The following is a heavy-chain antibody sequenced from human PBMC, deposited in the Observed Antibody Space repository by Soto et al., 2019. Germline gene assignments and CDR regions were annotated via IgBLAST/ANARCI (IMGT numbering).Heavy chain of an antibody. V-gene: IGHV3-49*04. J-gene: IGHJ4*02. CDR2: IRSKAYGGTT. Sequence: PGGSLRLSCTASGFTFGDYAMSWVRQAPGKGLEWVGFIRSKAYGGTTEYAASVKGRFTISRDDSKSIAYLQMNSLKTEDTAVYYCTRDPEYYDFWSGYYPSWSLDYWGQGTLVTVSS. D-gene: IGHD3-3*01. CDR1: GFTFGDYA. CDR3: TRDPEYYDFWSGYYPSWSLDY.